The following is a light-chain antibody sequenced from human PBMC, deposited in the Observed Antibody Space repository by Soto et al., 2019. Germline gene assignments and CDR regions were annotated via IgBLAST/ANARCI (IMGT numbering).Light chain of an antibody. CDR1: QSFRGL. J-gene: IGKJ5*01. V-gene: IGKV3-11*01. Sequence: EFVLTHSPVTLPLAPGERATLSCRASQSFRGLLAWYQQKPGQAPRLLIYDAYNRATGIPPRFSGSGSGTDFTLTISSLEPEDSAVYYCQQRHMWPITFGQGTRLEI. CDR2: DAY. CDR3: QQRHMWPIT.